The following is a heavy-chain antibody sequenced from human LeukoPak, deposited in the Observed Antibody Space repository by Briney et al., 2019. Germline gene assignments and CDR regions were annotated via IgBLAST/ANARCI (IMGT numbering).Heavy chain of an antibody. J-gene: IGHJ6*01. D-gene: IGHD3-10*02. CDR2: ISSISSFI. CDR3: AELGITMIGGV. Sequence: PGGSLRLSCAASGFSFRSYSMNWVRQAPGRGLECVSSISSISSFINYGDSVKGRFTISRDNAKNSLYLQMNSLRAEDTAVYYCAELGITMIGGVWGKGATVTISS. V-gene: IGHV3-21*01. CDR1: GFSFRSYS.